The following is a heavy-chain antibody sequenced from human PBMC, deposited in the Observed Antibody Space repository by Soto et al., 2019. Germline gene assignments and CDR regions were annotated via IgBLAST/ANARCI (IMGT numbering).Heavy chain of an antibody. CDR3: ARGDRGGFDP. CDR1: GFTFDYYW. J-gene: IGHJ3*01. CDR2: VHSDGTTT. D-gene: IGHD3-10*01. V-gene: IGHV3-74*01. Sequence: EVQLVESGGGLVQPGESLRLSCAASGFTFDYYWMHWVRQAPGKGLVWVSRVHSDGTTTTYADSVKGRCTSSRDNARNTVSLQMSSLRAEDTAIYYCARGDRGGFDPWGHGTVVTVSS.